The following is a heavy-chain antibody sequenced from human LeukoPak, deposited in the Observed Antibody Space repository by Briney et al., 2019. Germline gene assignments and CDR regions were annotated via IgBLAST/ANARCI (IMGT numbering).Heavy chain of an antibody. CDR1: GGTFSSYA. D-gene: IGHD2-15*01. Sequence: ASVKVSCKASGGTFSSYAISWVRQAPGQGLEWMGGIIPIFGTANYAQKFQGRVTITADESTSTAYMELSSLRSEDTAVYYCASGPIYCSGGSCHQYYFDYWGQGTLVTVSS. V-gene: IGHV1-69*13. J-gene: IGHJ4*02. CDR3: ASGPIYCSGGSCHQYYFDY. CDR2: IIPIFGTA.